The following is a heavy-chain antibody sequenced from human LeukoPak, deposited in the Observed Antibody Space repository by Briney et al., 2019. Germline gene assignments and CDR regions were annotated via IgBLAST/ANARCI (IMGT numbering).Heavy chain of an antibody. J-gene: IGHJ4*02. CDR3: ARGYYDLGQFGY. V-gene: IGHV1-3*03. CDR1: GYTFTSYA. CDR2: INAGNGNT. D-gene: IGHD3-3*01. Sequence: ASVKVSCKASGYTFTSYAMHWVRQAPGQRLEWMGWINAGNGNTKYSQEFQGRVTITRDTSASTAYMELSSLRSEDMAVYYCARGYYDLGQFGYWGQGTLVTVSS.